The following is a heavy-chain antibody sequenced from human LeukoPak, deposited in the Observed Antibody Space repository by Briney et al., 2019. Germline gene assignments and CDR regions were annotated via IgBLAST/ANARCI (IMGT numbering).Heavy chain of an antibody. CDR1: GFTFSSYA. CDR3: AKTDPYSSSWPEKY. J-gene: IGHJ4*02. V-gene: IGHV3-23*01. D-gene: IGHD6-13*01. Sequence: GGSLRLSCAASGFTFSSYAMSWVRQAPGKGLEWVSAISGSGGSTYYADSVKGRFTISRDNSKNTLYLQMNSLRAENTAVYYCAKTDPYSSSWPEKYWGQGTLVTVSS. CDR2: ISGSGGST.